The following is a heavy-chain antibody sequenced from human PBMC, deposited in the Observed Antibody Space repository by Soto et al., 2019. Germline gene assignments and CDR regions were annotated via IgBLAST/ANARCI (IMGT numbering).Heavy chain of an antibody. D-gene: IGHD3-3*01. Sequence: GGSLRLSCAASGFTFSSYWMSWVRQAPGKGLEWVANIKQDGSEKYYVDSVKGRFTISRDNAKNSLYLQMNSLRAEDTAVYYCARDSESNYDFWSGQDPLYYFDYWGQGTLVTVSS. V-gene: IGHV3-7*01. CDR2: IKQDGSEK. CDR1: GFTFSSYW. CDR3: ARDSESNYDFWSGQDPLYYFDY. J-gene: IGHJ4*02.